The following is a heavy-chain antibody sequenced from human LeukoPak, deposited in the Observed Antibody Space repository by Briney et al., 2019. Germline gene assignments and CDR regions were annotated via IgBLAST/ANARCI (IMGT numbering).Heavy chain of an antibody. CDR3: ARDIAGPYYYYGMDV. J-gene: IGHJ6*02. CDR1: GGSISSSSYY. V-gene: IGHV4-39*07. Sequence: SETLSLTCTVSGGSISSSSYYWGWIRQPPGKGLEWIGSIYYSGSTYYNPSLKSRVTISVDTSKNQFSLKLSSVTAADTAVYYCARDIAGPYYYYGMDVWGQGTTVTVSS. D-gene: IGHD3-16*02. CDR2: IYYSGST.